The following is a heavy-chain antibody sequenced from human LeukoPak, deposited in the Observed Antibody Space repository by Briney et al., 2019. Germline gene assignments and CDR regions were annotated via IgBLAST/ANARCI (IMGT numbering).Heavy chain of an antibody. V-gene: IGHV1-69*13. CDR1: GGTFSSYA. CDR3: ARDLYSSSWYESPAFDI. CDR2: IIPIFGTA. Sequence: SVKVSCKGSGGTFSSYAISWVRQAPGQGLEWMGGIIPIFGTANYAQKFQGRVTITADESTSTAYMELSSLRSEDTAVYYCARDLYSSSWYESPAFDIWGQGTMVTVSS. D-gene: IGHD6-13*01. J-gene: IGHJ3*02.